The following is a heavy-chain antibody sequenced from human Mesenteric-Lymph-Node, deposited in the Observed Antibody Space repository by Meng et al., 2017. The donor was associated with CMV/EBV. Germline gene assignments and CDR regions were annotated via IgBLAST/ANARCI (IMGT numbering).Heavy chain of an antibody. CDR3: AGLPYYDFWSGYSDY. J-gene: IGHJ4*02. D-gene: IGHD3-3*01. CDR1: GGSFSAYY. Sequence: GSLRLSCAVYGGSFSAYYWSWIRQSPGKGLEWIGEISHSGTPNYNPSLKSRVTISVDTSKNHFSLKLTSVTAADTAVYYCAGLPYYDFWSGYSDYWGQGTLVTVSS. CDR2: ISHSGTP. V-gene: IGHV4-34*01.